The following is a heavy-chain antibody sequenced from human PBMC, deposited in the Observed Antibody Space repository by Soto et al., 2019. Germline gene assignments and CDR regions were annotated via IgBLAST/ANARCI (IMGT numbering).Heavy chain of an antibody. CDR2: TYYRSKWYN. J-gene: IGHJ5*02. D-gene: IGHD1-20*01. V-gene: IGHV6-1*01. CDR1: GDSVSSNSAA. Sequence: SKTLSLTCAISGDSVSSNSAAWNWIRQSPSRGLEWLGRTYYRSKWYNDYAVSVKSRITINPDTSKNQFSLQLNSVTPEDTAVYYCARATIRNNCTPTPGCFDPWGQGPLVTVSS. CDR3: ARATIRNNCTPTPGCFDP.